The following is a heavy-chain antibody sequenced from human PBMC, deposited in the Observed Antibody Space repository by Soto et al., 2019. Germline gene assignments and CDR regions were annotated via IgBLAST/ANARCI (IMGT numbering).Heavy chain of an antibody. D-gene: IGHD4-17*01. V-gene: IGHV4-30-4*01. J-gene: IGHJ3*02. CDR3: DREHLYDSGDLSHVVDI. CDR1: GGSMSMGDYY. CDR2: IYHTGST. Sequence: QVQLQESGPGLVKPSQTLSLTCTVSGGSMSMGDYYWSWIRQPPGKGLEWIGFIYHTGSTYYSPYLTCRVVISVDTSKTQFSLKLSSVTAAVVAVYYCDREHLYDSGDLSHVVDIWGQGTMVTVSS.